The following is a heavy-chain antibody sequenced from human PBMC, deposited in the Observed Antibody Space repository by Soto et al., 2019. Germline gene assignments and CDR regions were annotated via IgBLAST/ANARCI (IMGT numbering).Heavy chain of an antibody. CDR3: ARESYSGYHSYDY. CDR2: MYHDVNT. J-gene: IGHJ4*02. V-gene: IGHV4-38-2*02. D-gene: IGHD5-12*01. Sequence: PSETLSLTCAFSCYSIISGCFWGWIRQPPGKGLEGIANMYHDVNTHDNPSLKSRVTMSVDTSKNQFSLKLNSVTAADTAVYYCARESYSGYHSYDYWGQGILVTVSS. CDR1: CYSIISGCF.